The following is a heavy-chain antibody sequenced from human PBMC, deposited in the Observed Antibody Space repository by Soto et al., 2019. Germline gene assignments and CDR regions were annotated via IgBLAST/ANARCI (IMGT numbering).Heavy chain of an antibody. Sequence: SETLSLTCTVSGGSISSGDYCWSWVRQPPGKGLECIGYIYYSGSTYYSPSLKSRVTISIDKSKNQFSLKLSSVTAADTAVYYCARVKGYTYGYPFDYWGQGTLVTVSS. J-gene: IGHJ4*02. CDR3: ARVKGYTYGYPFDY. D-gene: IGHD5-18*01. CDR2: IYYSGST. V-gene: IGHV4-30-4*01. CDR1: GGSISSGDYC.